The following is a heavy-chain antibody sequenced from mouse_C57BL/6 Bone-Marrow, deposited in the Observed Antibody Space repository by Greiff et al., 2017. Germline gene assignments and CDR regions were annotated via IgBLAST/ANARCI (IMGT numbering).Heavy chain of an antibody. CDR1: GFSLTSYG. D-gene: IGHD2-12*01. CDR3: ARRGRRDAMDY. CDR2: IWSGGST. J-gene: IGHJ4*01. Sequence: QVQLQQSGPGLVQPSQSLSITCTVSGFSLTSYGVHWVRQSPGKGLEWLGVIWSGGSTDYNAAFISRLSISKDNSKSQVSFKMNRLQADDTAIYYCARRGRRDAMDYWGQGTSVTVSS. V-gene: IGHV2-2*01.